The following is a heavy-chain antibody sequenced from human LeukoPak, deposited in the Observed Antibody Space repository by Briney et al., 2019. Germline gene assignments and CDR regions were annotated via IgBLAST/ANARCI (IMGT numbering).Heavy chain of an antibody. J-gene: IGHJ4*02. CDR3: ARYSSGWWNFDY. D-gene: IGHD6-19*01. CDR2: IYYSGST. Sequence: SETLSLTCTVSGGSISSYYWSWIRQPPGKGLEWIGYIYYSGSTNYNPSLKSRVTISVDTSKNQFSLKLSSVTAADTAVYYCARYSSGWWNFDYWGQGTLVTVSS. CDR1: GGSISSYY. V-gene: IGHV4-59*01.